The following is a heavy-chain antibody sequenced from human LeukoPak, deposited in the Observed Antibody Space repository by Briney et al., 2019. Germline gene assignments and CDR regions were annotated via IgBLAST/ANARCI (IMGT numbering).Heavy chain of an antibody. CDR1: GFTFSSYA. CDR3: ARNSGSYSYDYYGMDV. J-gene: IGHJ6*02. CDR2: ISYDGSNK. V-gene: IGHV3-30-3*01. D-gene: IGHD1-26*01. Sequence: GGSLGLSCAAAGFTFSSYAMHWVRQAPGKGLEWVAVISYDGSNKYYADSVKGRFTISRDNSKNTLYLQMNSPRAEDTALYYCARNSGSYSYDYYGMDVWGQGTTVTVSS.